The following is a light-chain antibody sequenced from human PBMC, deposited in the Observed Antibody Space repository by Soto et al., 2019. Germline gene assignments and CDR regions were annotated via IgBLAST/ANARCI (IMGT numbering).Light chain of an antibody. V-gene: IGLV2-14*01. J-gene: IGLJ3*02. Sequence: QSALTQPASVSGSPGQSITISCTGTSSDVDGYNYVSWYQQHPGKAPKLMIYEVSNRPSGVSNRFSGSKSGNTASLTISGFQAEDEADYYCSSYTSSSTPWVFGGGTKVTVL. CDR1: SSDVDGYNY. CDR2: EVS. CDR3: SSYTSSSTPWV.